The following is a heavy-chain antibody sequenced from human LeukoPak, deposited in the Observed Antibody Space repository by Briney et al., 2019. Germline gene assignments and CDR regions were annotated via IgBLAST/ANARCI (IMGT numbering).Heavy chain of an antibody. J-gene: IGHJ5*02. Sequence: SETLSLTCAVYGGSFSGYYWSWIRQPAGKGLEWIGRIYTSGSTNYNPSLKSRVTMSVDTSKNQFSLKLSSVTAADTAVYYCARGRMGCSSTSCYWANWFDPWGQGTLVTVSS. CDR3: ARGRMGCSSTSCYWANWFDP. D-gene: IGHD2-2*01. CDR2: IYTSGST. V-gene: IGHV4-59*10. CDR1: GGSFSGYY.